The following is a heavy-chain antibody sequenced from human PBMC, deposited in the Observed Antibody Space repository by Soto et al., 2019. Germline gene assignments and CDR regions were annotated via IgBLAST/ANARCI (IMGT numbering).Heavy chain of an antibody. CDR2: FYYTGIT. Sequence: PSETLSLTCTVSGGSISNYYWSWIRQPPGKGLEWIGYFYYTGITNYNPSLKSRISMSVDTSKNQFSLKLSSVTAADTAVYYCARGRTTLVYWGQGTLVTVSS. D-gene: IGHD1-7*01. J-gene: IGHJ4*02. V-gene: IGHV4-59*08. CDR3: ARGRTTLVY. CDR1: GGSISNYY.